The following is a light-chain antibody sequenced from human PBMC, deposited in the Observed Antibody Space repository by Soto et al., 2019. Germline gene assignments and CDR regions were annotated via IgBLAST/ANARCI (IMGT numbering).Light chain of an antibody. V-gene: IGKV1-5*01. Sequence: DIQMTQSPSTLSASVGDRVTITCRASQSISSWLAWYQQKPGKAPKLLIYDASSLESGVPSRFSGSGSGTEFTLTISSLQPDDFATDYCQHYNSYPWTFGQGTKVEIK. CDR1: QSISSW. CDR3: QHYNSYPWT. J-gene: IGKJ1*01. CDR2: DAS.